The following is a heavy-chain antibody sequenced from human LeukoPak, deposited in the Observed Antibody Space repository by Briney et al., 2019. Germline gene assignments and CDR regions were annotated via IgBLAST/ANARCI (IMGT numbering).Heavy chain of an antibody. CDR2: MNPNSGNT. Sequence: ASVKVSCKASGYTFTSYDINWVRQATGQGLEWMGWMNPNSGNTGYAQKSQGRVTMTRNTSISTAYMELSSLRSDDTAVYYCAREGRDYGSGSYYYMDVWGKGTTVTISS. V-gene: IGHV1-8*01. J-gene: IGHJ6*03. CDR1: GYTFTSYD. D-gene: IGHD3-10*01. CDR3: AREGRDYGSGSYYYMDV.